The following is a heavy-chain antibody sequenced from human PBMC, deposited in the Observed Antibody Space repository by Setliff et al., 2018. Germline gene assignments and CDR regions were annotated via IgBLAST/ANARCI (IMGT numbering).Heavy chain of an antibody. D-gene: IGHD3-3*01. V-gene: IGHV1-8*01. CDR2: MNPNSGNT. CDR1: GGTFSSYA. CDR3: ARGRERDYNFWSGYYTYYYYGMDV. Sequence: GASVKVSCKASGGTFSSYAISWVRQATGQGLEWMGWMNPNSGNTGYAQKFQGRVTMTRNTSISTAYMELSSLRSEDTAVYYCARGRERDYNFWSGYYTYYYYGMDVWGQGTTVTVSS. J-gene: IGHJ6*02.